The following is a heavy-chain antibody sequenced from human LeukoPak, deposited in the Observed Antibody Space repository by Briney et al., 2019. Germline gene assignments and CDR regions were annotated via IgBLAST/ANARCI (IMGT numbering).Heavy chain of an antibody. J-gene: IGHJ4*02. Sequence: SGTLSLTCTVSGGSISSGDYYWSWIRQPPGKGLEWIGYNYHSGSTYYNPSLKSRVIISVDTSKNQFSLKLSSVTAADTAVYYCARGPDSSGYYYFDYWGQGTLVTVAS. CDR1: GGSISSGDYY. CDR2: NYHSGST. CDR3: ARGPDSSGYYYFDY. D-gene: IGHD3-22*01. V-gene: IGHV4-30-4*01.